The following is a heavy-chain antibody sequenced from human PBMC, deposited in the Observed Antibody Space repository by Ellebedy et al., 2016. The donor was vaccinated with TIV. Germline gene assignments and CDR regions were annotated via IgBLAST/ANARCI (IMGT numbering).Heavy chain of an antibody. D-gene: IGHD2/OR15-2a*01. J-gene: IGHJ3*01. Sequence: MPSETLSLTCGVSGGSINSDNYWSWVRQSPGRGLEWIGEVYHSGHTNYNPSLRSRVSISVDKSKSQFSLRLRFMTAADTDVYYCARDWTRGGGYFASWFDPWGQGTMVTVSS. CDR2: VYHSGHT. V-gene: IGHV4-4*02. CDR3: ARDWTRGGGYFASWFDP. CDR1: GGSINSDNY.